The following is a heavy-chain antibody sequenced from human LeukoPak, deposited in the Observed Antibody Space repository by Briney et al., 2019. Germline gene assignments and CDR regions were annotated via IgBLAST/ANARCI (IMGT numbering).Heavy chain of an antibody. Sequence: ASVKVSCTASGYTFSTSAMHWVRQAPGQGLEWMGWISTGNGNTRYSQKFQDRITITRDTSASTACMELSSLRSEDTAVYYCARRDAYFGVDYWGQGTPVTVSS. CDR2: ISTGNGNT. D-gene: IGHD2/OR15-2a*01. J-gene: IGHJ4*02. V-gene: IGHV1-3*04. CDR1: GYTFSTSA. CDR3: ARRDAYFGVDY.